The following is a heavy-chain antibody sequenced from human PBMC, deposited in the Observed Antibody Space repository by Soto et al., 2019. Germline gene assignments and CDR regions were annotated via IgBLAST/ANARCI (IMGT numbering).Heavy chain of an antibody. V-gene: IGHV3-15*01. J-gene: IGHJ3*02. Sequence: GGSRRLSCAASGFTFRNAWMSWVRQAPGKGLEWVGRIKSKTDGGTTDYAAPAKGRLTISRDDSKNTLYLQLNSLKTEDTAVYSCTTAFLGYCSGGSCYDAFDIWGQGTMVTVSS. CDR2: IKSKTDGGTT. D-gene: IGHD2-15*01. CDR1: GFTFRNAW. CDR3: TTAFLGYCSGGSCYDAFDI.